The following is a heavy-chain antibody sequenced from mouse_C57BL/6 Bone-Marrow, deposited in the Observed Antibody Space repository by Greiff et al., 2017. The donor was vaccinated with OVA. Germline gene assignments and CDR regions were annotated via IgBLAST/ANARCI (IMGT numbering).Heavy chain of an antibody. V-gene: IGHV1-82*01. CDR1: GYAFSSSW. Sequence: VMLVESGPELVKPGASVKISCKASGYAFSSSWMNWVKQRPGKGLEWIGRIYPGDGDTNYNGKFKSKATLTVDKPSSTAYMQLSSLTSEDSAVYYCARWLLAWFAYWGQGTLVTVSA. CDR3: ARWLLAWFAY. D-gene: IGHD2-3*01. CDR2: IYPGDGDT. J-gene: IGHJ3*01.